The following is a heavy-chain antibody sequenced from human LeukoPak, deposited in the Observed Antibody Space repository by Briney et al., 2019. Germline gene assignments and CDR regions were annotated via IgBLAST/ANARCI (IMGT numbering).Heavy chain of an antibody. D-gene: IGHD3-22*01. Sequence: GGSLRLSCAASGFTFSSHAMHWVRQAPGKGLEWVAVISYDGSNKFYADSVKGRFTISRDNSKNTLYLQMNSLRAEDTAVYYCAKVHLTYYYDSSGYGFQDYWGQGTLVTVSS. J-gene: IGHJ4*02. CDR1: GFTFSSHA. V-gene: IGHV3-30*18. CDR2: ISYDGSNK. CDR3: AKVHLTYYYDSSGYGFQDY.